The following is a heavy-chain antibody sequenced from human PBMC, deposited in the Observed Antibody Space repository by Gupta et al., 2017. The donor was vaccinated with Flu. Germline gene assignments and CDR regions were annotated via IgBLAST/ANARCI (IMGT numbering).Heavy chain of an antibody. CDR3: ARATTVTGAEYFQH. CDR2: IYSGGST. V-gene: IGHV3-53*04. CDR1: NY. D-gene: IGHD4-17*01. Sequence: NYMSWVRQAPGKGLEWVSVIYSGGSTYYADSVKGRFTISRHNSKNTLYLQMNSLRAEDTAVYYCARATTVTGAEYFQHWGQGTLVTVSS. J-gene: IGHJ1*01.